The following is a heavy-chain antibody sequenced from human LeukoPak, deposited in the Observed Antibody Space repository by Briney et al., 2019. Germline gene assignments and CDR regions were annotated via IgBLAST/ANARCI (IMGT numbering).Heavy chain of an antibody. CDR3: AKDFSPCSGGSCYYY. J-gene: IGHJ4*02. CDR2: ISYDGSNK. CDR1: GFTFSSYG. Sequence: GRSLRLSCAASGFTFSSYGMHWVRQAPGKGLEWVAVISYDGSNKYYADSVKGRFTISRDNSKNTLYLQMNSPRAEDTAVYYCAKDFSPCSGGSCYYYWGQGTLVTVSS. V-gene: IGHV3-30*18. D-gene: IGHD2-15*01.